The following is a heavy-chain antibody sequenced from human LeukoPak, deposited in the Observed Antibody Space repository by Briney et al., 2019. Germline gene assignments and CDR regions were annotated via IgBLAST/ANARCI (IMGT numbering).Heavy chain of an antibody. CDR3: VHSSSFDY. D-gene: IGHD6-13*01. V-gene: IGHV3-48*03. CDR1: GFTFSSFE. Sequence: PGGSLRLSCAASGFTFSSFEMNWVRQAPGKGLEWVSYISSSGNTIYYADPVKGRFTISRDNAKNSLYLQMNSLRAEDTAVYYCVHSSSFDYWGQGTLVTVSS. J-gene: IGHJ4*02. CDR2: ISSSGNTI.